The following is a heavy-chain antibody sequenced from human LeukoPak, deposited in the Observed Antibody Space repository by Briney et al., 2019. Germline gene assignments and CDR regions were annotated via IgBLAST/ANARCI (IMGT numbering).Heavy chain of an antibody. Sequence: GGSLRLSCAASGFTFSSYAMSWVRQAPGKGLEWVSVISGSGGSTYYADSVKGRFTISRDNSKNTLYLQLSSLRAEDTAVYYCAKVPWIQLWSFDYWGQGTLVTVSS. J-gene: IGHJ4*02. CDR1: GFTFSSYA. V-gene: IGHV3-23*01. D-gene: IGHD5-18*01. CDR3: AKVPWIQLWSFDY. CDR2: ISGSGGST.